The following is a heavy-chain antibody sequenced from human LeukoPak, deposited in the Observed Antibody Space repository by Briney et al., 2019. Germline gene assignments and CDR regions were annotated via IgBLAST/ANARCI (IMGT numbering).Heavy chain of an antibody. CDR3: ARNVVRGYYFDY. CDR1: GGSFSGYY. V-gene: IGHV4-34*01. D-gene: IGHD2-15*01. J-gene: IGHJ4*02. CDR2: INHSGST. Sequence: SETLSLTCAVYGGSFSGYYWSWIRQPPGKGLEWIGEINHSGSTNYNPSLKSRVTISVDTSKNQFSLKLSSVTAADTAVYYCARNVVRGYYFDYWGQGTLVTVSS.